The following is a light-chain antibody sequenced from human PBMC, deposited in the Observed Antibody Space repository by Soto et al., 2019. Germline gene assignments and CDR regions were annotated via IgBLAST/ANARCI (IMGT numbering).Light chain of an antibody. CDR3: ATWNSSLSIGV. CDR1: SSNTENNY. J-gene: IGLJ1*01. V-gene: IGLV1-51*02. Sequence: QSVLTQPPSVSAAPGQKVTISCSGSSSNTENNYVSWYQQLPGTAPKLLIYENNKRPSGIPDRFSGSKSGTSATLVITGLQTADEADYYCATWNSSLSIGVFGTGTKLTVL. CDR2: ENN.